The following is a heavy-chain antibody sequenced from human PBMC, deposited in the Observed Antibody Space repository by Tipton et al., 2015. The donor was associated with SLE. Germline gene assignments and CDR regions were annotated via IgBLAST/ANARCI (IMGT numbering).Heavy chain of an antibody. CDR2: TNHSGST. D-gene: IGHD3-10*01. V-gene: IGHV4-34*01. Sequence: LRLSCAVYGGSFSDYYWSWIRQPPGKGLEWIGETNHSGSTNYNPSLKSRVTISVDTSKNQFSLKLSSVTAADTAVYYCARGGAVYYYYYYMDVWGKGTTVTVSS. J-gene: IGHJ6*03. CDR3: ARGGAVYYYYYYMDV. CDR1: GGSFSDYY.